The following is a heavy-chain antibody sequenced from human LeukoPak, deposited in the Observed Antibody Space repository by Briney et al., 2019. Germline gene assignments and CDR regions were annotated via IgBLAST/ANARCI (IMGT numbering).Heavy chain of an antibody. CDR3: ARAIEVAGLFLDF. CDR2: MKYDGRDK. J-gene: IGHJ4*02. CDR1: GFTFSRYW. D-gene: IGHD6-13*01. V-gene: IGHV3-7*04. Sequence: PGGSLRLSSAASGFTFSRYWMSWVRQAPGKGLEWVANMKYDGRDKYYVDSVEGRFTISRDNAKSSLYLQMNSLRAEDTAVYYWARAIEVAGLFLDFWGQGTLVTVSS.